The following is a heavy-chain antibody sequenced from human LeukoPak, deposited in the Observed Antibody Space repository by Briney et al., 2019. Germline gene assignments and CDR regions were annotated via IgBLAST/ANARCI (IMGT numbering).Heavy chain of an antibody. CDR3: ARVLHSYGIDAFDI. D-gene: IGHD5-18*01. J-gene: IGHJ3*02. CDR1: GYTFTSYG. CDR2: ISAYNGNT. Sequence: GASVKVSCKASGYTFTSYGISWVRQAPGQGLEWMGWISAYNGNTNYAQKLQGRVTMTTDTSTSTAYMELRSLRSDDTAVYYCARVLHSYGIDAFDIWGQGTMVTVSS. V-gene: IGHV1-18*01.